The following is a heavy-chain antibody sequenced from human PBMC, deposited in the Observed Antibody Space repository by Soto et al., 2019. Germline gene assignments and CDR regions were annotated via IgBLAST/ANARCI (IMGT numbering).Heavy chain of an antibody. D-gene: IGHD3-10*01. Sequence: ASVKVSCKASGYTFTSYGISWVRQAPGQGLEWMGWISAYKGNTNYAQKLQGRVTMTTDTSTGTAYMELRSLRSDDTAVYYCAREAYYYGSGSYYNGYYGIDVWGQGTTVTVSS. CDR2: ISAYKGNT. J-gene: IGHJ6*02. CDR1: GYTFTSYG. V-gene: IGHV1-18*01. CDR3: AREAYYYGSGSYYNGYYGIDV.